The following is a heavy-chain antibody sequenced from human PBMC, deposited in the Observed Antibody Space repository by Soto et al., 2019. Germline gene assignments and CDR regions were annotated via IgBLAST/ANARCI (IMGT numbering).Heavy chain of an antibody. V-gene: IGHV4-30-4*01. Sequence: SETLSLTCTVSGGSISSGDCYWSWIRQPPGKGLEWIGYIYYSGSTYYNPPLKSRVTISVDTSKNQFSLKLSSVTAADTAVYYCARGGRGYYDSSGTNWFDPWGQGTLVTVSS. CDR3: ARGGRGYYDSSGTNWFDP. D-gene: IGHD3-22*01. CDR1: GGSISSGDCY. CDR2: IYYSGST. J-gene: IGHJ5*02.